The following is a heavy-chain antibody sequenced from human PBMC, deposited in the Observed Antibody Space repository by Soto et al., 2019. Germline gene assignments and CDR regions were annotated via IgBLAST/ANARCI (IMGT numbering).Heavy chain of an antibody. CDR3: AREMGVIGAPGYTWFDP. J-gene: IGHJ5*02. Sequence: ASVKVSCKASGYTFSDYYVHWVREAPGQGLEWMGWINPSSGGAIYTQRFQGRVTMTRDTSISTVYMELSRLTSDDTAVYYCAREMGVIGAPGYTWFDPWGQGALVTVSS. CDR1: GYTFSDYY. CDR2: INPSSGGA. D-gene: IGHD1-26*01. V-gene: IGHV1-2*02.